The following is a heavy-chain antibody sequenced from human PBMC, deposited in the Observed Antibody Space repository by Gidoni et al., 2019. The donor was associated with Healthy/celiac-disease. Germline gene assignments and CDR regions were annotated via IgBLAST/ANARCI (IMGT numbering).Heavy chain of an antibody. D-gene: IGHD3-16*01. V-gene: IGHV4-34*01. CDR2: INHSGST. Sequence: QVQLQQWGAGLLKPSETLSLTCAVYGGSFSGYYWIGEINHSGSTNYNPSLKSRVTISVDTSKNQFSLQLSSVTAADTAVYYCATLPRGNNYYYGMDVWGQGTTVTVSS. CDR1: GGSFSGYY. J-gene: IGHJ6*02. CDR3: ATLPRGNNYYYGMDV.